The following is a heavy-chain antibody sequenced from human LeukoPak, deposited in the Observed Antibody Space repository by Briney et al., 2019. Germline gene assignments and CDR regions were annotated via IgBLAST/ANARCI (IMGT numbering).Heavy chain of an antibody. D-gene: IGHD3-10*01. J-gene: IGHJ5*02. CDR2: IYYSGST. Sequence: PSETLSLTCTVSGGSISSYYWSWIRQPPGKGLEWIGYIYYSGSTNYNPSLRSRVTISVDTSKNQFSLKLSSVTAADTAVYYCARDYYGSGSYFLHPTFRFDPWGQGTLVTVFS. V-gene: IGHV4-59*01. CDR3: ARDYYGSGSYFLHPTFRFDP. CDR1: GGSISSYY.